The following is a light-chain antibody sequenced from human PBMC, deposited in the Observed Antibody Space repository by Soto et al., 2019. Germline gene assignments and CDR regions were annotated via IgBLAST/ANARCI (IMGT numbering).Light chain of an antibody. CDR1: SGSVSTSYY. Sequence: QAVVTQDPSFSGSPGGTVTFTCGLSSGSVSTSYYPSWYQQTPGQAPRTLIDRTNTRSSGVPDRFSGSILGNKAALTITGAQADDESDYYCVLYMGSGIWVFGGGTQLTVL. J-gene: IGLJ3*02. CDR3: VLYMGSGIWV. V-gene: IGLV8-61*01. CDR2: RTN.